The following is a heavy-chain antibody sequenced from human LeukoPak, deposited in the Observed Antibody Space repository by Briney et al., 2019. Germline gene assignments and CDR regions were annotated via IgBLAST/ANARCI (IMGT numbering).Heavy chain of an antibody. CDR2: INPNSGGT. CDR1: GYTFTNYG. J-gene: IGHJ4*02. D-gene: IGHD1-26*01. Sequence: ASVKVSCKASGYTFTNYGISWVRQAPGQGLEWMGRINPNSGGTNYAQKFQGRVTMTRDTSISTAYMELSRLRSDDTAVYYCATLELHVYWGQGTLVTVSS. CDR3: ATLELHVY. V-gene: IGHV1-2*06.